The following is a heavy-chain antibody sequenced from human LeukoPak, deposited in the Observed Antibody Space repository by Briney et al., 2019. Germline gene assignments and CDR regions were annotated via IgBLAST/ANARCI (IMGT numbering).Heavy chain of an antibody. CDR3: ARGRTGYDFWSGYSNGDAFDI. J-gene: IGHJ3*02. CDR2: MNPNSGNT. V-gene: IGHV1-8*01. D-gene: IGHD3-3*01. Sequence: GASVKVSCKASGYTFTSYDINWVRQATGQGLEWMGWMNPNSGNTGYAQKFQGRVTMTRNTSISTAYMELNSLRSEDTAVYYCARGRTGYDFWSGYSNGDAFDIWGQGTMVTVSS. CDR1: GYTFTSYD.